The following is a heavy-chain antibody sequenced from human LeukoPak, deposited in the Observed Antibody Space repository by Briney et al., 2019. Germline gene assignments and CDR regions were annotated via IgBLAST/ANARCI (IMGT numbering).Heavy chain of an antibody. J-gene: IGHJ4*02. CDR2: ISRSDDST. Sequence: GGSLRLSCAASGFIFSTYAMSWVRQAPGKGLEWVSVISRSDDSTYYADSVKGRFTISRGNSKNTLFQQMNSLEVEDTAVYYCAKGRERSDWYNFDYWGQGTLVTVSS. D-gene: IGHD1-14*01. V-gene: IGHV3-23*01. CDR1: GFIFSTYA. CDR3: AKGRERSDWYNFDY.